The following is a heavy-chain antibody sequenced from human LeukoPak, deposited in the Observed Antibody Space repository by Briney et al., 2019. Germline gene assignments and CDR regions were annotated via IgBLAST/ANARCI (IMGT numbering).Heavy chain of an antibody. CDR2: ISAYNGNT. Sequence: ASVKVSCKASGYTFTSYGISWVRQAPGQGLEWMGWISAYNGNTNYAQKLQGRVTMTTDTSTSTAYMELGSLRSDDTAVYYCARASSGSMVRGVYDYWGQGTLVTVSS. CDR3: ARASSGSMVRGVYDY. D-gene: IGHD3-10*01. J-gene: IGHJ4*02. V-gene: IGHV1-18*04. CDR1: GYTFTSYG.